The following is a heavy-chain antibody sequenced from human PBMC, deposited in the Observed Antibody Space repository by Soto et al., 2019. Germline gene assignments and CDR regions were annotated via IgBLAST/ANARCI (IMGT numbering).Heavy chain of an antibody. J-gene: IGHJ3*02. CDR2: IWYDGSNK. Sequence: QVQLVESGGGVVQPGRSLRLSCAASGFTFSSYGMHWVRQAPGKGLEWVTVIWYDGSNKYYADSVKGRFTISRDNSKNTMYLQMDRLRAEDTAVYYCARQIAAAAFDIWGQGTMVTVSS. CDR1: GFTFSSYG. D-gene: IGHD6-13*01. CDR3: ARQIAAAAFDI. V-gene: IGHV3-33*01.